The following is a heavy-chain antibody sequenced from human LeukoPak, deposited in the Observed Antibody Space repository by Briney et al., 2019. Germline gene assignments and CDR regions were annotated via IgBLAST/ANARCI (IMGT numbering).Heavy chain of an antibody. CDR1: GFTFSSYW. J-gene: IGHJ5*02. V-gene: IGHV3-23*01. Sequence: GGSLRLSCAASGFTFSSYWMHWVRQAPGKGLEWVSAISGSGGSTYYADSVKGRFTISRDNSKNTLYLQMNNLRAEDTAVYYCARDGYDFYNWFDPWGQGTLVTVSS. CDR2: ISGSGGST. CDR3: ARDGYDFYNWFDP. D-gene: IGHD5-12*01.